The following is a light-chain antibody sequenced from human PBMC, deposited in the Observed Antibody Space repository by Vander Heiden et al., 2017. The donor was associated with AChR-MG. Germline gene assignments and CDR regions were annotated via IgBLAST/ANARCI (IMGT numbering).Light chain of an antibody. CDR3: QQYGDSPTWT. V-gene: IGKV3-20*01. CDR1: QSVASRF. J-gene: IGKJ1*01. Sequence: EMVLTQSSGTLSLPPGETATLSCRTSQSVASRFLAWYQQKPGQAPRLLIYGASNRAAGIADRCRGSGSGTEFTLTISRLEPDDFAVYYWQQYGDSPTWTFGQGTKVEI. CDR2: GAS.